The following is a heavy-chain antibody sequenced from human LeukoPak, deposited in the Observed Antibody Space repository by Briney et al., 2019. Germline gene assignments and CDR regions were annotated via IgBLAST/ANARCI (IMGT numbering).Heavy chain of an antibody. CDR1: GYNSNELS. V-gene: IGHV1-24*01. D-gene: IGHD3-3*01. J-gene: IGHJ4*02. Sequence: GASVKVSCKVSGYNSNELSMHWVRQAPGKGLEWMGGFDPEDGERIYAQKFQGRITLTEDTSTDIAYMELSSLRSEDTAVYYCARGQKVLPLGVAMGYWGQGTLVTVSS. CDR2: FDPEDGER. CDR3: ARGQKVLPLGVAMGY.